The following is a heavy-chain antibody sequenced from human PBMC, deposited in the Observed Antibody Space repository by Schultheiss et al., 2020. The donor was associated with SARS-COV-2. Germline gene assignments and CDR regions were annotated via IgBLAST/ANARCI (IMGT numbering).Heavy chain of an antibody. CDR1: GFTFSNAW. Sequence: GGSLRLSCAASGFTFSNAWMSWVRQAPGKGLEWVGRIKSKTDGGTTDYAAPVKGRFTISRDDSKNTLYLQMNSLKTEDTAVYYCTTILTPRVGDDFDYWGQGTLVTVSS. V-gene: IGHV3-15*01. D-gene: IGHD2-21*02. J-gene: IGHJ4*02. CDR2: IKSKTDGGTT. CDR3: TTILTPRVGDDFDY.